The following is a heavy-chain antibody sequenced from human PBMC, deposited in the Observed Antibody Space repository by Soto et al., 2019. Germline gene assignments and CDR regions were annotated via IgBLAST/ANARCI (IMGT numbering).Heavy chain of an antibody. Sequence: QVQLQESGPGLVKPSETLSLTCTVSGGSISSYSWSWIRQPPGKGLEWIGSFYYSGSTNYNPSLKSRVTISVDTSKNQFSLKLNSVTAADTAMYYCASHLGYCSSATCPLLYYYLDVWGKGTAVTVSS. CDR3: ASHLGYCSSATCPLLYYYLDV. V-gene: IGHV4-59*01. D-gene: IGHD2-2*01. CDR1: GGSISSYS. J-gene: IGHJ6*03. CDR2: FYYSGST.